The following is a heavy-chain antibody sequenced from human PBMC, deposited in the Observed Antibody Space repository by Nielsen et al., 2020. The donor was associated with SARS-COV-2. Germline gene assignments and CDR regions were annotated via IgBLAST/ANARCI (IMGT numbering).Heavy chain of an antibody. CDR3: ARDQDGGAATSNFYFDL. CDR2: ISDTSSYI. V-gene: IGHV3-21*01. Sequence: GESLKISCESSGFTFSRHSMTWVRQGPGKGLEYISTISDTSSYIYYADSVKGRFTISRDNAKNSLYLQMNSLRDEDTAVYYCARDQDGGAATSNFYFDLWGRGTLVIVSS. J-gene: IGHJ2*01. CDR1: GFTFSRHS. D-gene: IGHD6-25*01.